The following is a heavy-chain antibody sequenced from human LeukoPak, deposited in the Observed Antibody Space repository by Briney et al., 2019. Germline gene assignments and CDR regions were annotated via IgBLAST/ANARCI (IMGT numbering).Heavy chain of an antibody. CDR3: VKAERSGWSFDY. Sequence: PGGSLRLSCAASGFTFSSSAMSWVRQAPGKGLEYVSAISSNGGSTYYADSVKGRFTISRDNSKNTLYLQMSSLRAEDTAVYYCVKAERSGWSFDYWGQGTLVTVSS. CDR1: GFTFSSSA. V-gene: IGHV3-64D*06. D-gene: IGHD6-19*01. CDR2: ISSNGGST. J-gene: IGHJ4*02.